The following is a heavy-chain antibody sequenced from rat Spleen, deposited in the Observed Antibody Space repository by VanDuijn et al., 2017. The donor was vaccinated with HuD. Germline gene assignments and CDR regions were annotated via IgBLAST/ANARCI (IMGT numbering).Heavy chain of an antibody. J-gene: IGHJ2*01. CDR2: INSAGST. Sequence: EVQLQESGPGLVKPSQSLSLTCSVTGYSITSSYRWNWIRKFPGNKLEWMGYINSAGSTNHNPSLKSRIPITRDTSKNQFFLKLNSVTTEDTGTYYCTATYYGYISYSDYWGQGVMVTVSS. V-gene: IGHV3-3*01. D-gene: IGHD1-9*01. CDR3: TATYYGYISYSDY. CDR1: GYSITSSYR.